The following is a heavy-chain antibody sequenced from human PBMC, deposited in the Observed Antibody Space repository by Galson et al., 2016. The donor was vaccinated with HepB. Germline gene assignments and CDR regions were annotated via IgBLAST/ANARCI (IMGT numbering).Heavy chain of an antibody. V-gene: IGHV3-7*01. Sequence: SLRLSCAASGFSFSRYGIHWVRQAPGKGLEWVANVKYDGSEKYYVDSVKGRFTISRDNAKNSMSLQMNSLSAEDTAVYYCVRDGSGGWHFDNWGQGTLITVSS. D-gene: IGHD6-19*01. CDR2: VKYDGSEK. CDR1: GFSFSRYG. J-gene: IGHJ4*02. CDR3: VRDGSGGWHFDN.